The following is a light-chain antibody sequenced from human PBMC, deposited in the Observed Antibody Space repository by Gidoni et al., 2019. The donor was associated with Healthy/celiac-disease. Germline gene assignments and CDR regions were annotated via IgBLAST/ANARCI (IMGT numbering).Light chain of an antibody. Sequence: DIVITQSPLSLPVTPGEPASISCRSSQSLLHSNGYNYLDWYLQKPGQSPQLLIYLGSNRASGVPDRFSGSGSGTDVTLKISRVEAEDVGVYYCMQALQTPATFXXXTKVEIK. V-gene: IGKV2-28*01. CDR1: QSLLHSNGYNY. J-gene: IGKJ1*01. CDR3: MQALQTPAT. CDR2: LGS.